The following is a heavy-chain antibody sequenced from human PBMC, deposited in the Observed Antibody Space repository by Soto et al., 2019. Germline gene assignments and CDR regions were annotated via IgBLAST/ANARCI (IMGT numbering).Heavy chain of an antibody. J-gene: IGHJ3*02. CDR1: GYHLTSYD. Sequence: ASVKASCKASGYHLTSYDITWVRQATGQGLELMEWMNPNSGNTGYAQKFQGRVTMTRNTSISTAYMELSSLRSEDTAVDFGANHQIGNAFDIWGQGTMVTVSS. V-gene: IGHV1-8*01. D-gene: IGHD3-10*01. CDR3: ANHQIGNAFDI. CDR2: MNPNSGNT.